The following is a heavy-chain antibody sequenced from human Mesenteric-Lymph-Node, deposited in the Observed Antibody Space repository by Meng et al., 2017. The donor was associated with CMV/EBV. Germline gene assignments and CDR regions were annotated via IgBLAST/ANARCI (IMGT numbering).Heavy chain of an antibody. D-gene: IGHD4-17*01. V-gene: IGHV3-53*01. CDR1: GFSVTGNY. CDR2: FYSGGST. J-gene: IGHJ4*02. CDR3: AKCRTTLIDY. Sequence: GESLKISCAASGFSVTGNYMSWVRQAPGKGLQWVSLFYSGGSTYYADSVKGRFTISRDNSKNTLYLQMNSLRAEDTAVYYCAKCRTTLIDYWGQGTLVTVSS.